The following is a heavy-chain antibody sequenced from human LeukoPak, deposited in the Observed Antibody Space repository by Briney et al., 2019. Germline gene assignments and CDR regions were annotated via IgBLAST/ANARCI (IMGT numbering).Heavy chain of an antibody. Sequence: ASVTVSCKASGYTFTSYYMHWVRQAPGQGLEWMGIINPSGGSTSYAQKFQGRVTMTRDMSTSTVYMELSSLRSEDTAVYYCARDRVRQSSGYYHYYYYYMDVWGKGTTVTVSS. CDR1: GYTFTSYY. CDR3: ARDRVRQSSGYYHYYYYYMDV. J-gene: IGHJ6*03. CDR2: INPSGGST. V-gene: IGHV1-46*01. D-gene: IGHD3-22*01.